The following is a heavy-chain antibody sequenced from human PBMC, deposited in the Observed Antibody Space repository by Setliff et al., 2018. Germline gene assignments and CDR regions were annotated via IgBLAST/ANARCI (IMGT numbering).Heavy chain of an antibody. D-gene: IGHD3-10*01. CDR2: ISGSGGNT. V-gene: IGHV3-23*01. CDR1: GFTFSNYA. Sequence: GGSLRLSCAASGFTFSNYAMSWVRQAPGKGLEWVSGISGSGGNTQYADSVKGRFTISRDNSKNTLYLQMNSLRAEDTAVYYCMSTPSGTYSTYYYYYNMDVWGKGTQVTVSS. J-gene: IGHJ6*03. CDR3: MSTPSGTYSTYYYYYNMDV.